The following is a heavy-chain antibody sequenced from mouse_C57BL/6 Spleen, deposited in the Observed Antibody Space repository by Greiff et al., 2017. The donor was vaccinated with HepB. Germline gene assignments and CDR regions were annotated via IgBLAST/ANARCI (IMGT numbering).Heavy chain of an antibody. CDR1: GYSITSGYY. D-gene: IGHD2-4*01. V-gene: IGHV3-6*01. Sequence: EVKLQESGPGLVKPSQSLSLTCSVTGYSITSGYYWNWIRQFPGNKLEWMGYISYDGSNNYNPSLKNRISITRDTSKNQFFLKLNSVTTEDTATYYCARGGYDYDGAMDYWGQGTSVTVSS. J-gene: IGHJ4*01. CDR2: ISYDGSN. CDR3: ARGGYDYDGAMDY.